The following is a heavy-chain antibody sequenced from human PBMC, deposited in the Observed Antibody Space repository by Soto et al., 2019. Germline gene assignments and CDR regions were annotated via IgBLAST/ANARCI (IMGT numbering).Heavy chain of an antibody. Sequence: QVQLQESGPGLVQPSETLSLTCTVSGGSISSYYWSWIRQPPGKGLEWIGYIYYSGSTDYNPSLKSRVTISLDTSKSQFSLKLTSVTAADTAVYYCARGGIKSGYSTYYYYMDVWGKGTTVTVSS. D-gene: IGHD3-3*01. CDR2: IYYSGST. J-gene: IGHJ6*03. CDR3: ARGGIKSGYSTYYYYMDV. CDR1: GGSISSYY. V-gene: IGHV4-59*01.